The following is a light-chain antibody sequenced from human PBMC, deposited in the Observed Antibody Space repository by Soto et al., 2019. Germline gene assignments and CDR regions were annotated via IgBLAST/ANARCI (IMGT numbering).Light chain of an antibody. J-gene: IGKJ1*01. CDR3: QQYCSSPRT. CDR1: QSVRSNY. V-gene: IGKV3-20*01. CDR2: GAS. Sequence: EIVLTQSPGTLSSSPGERATLSCRASQSVRSNYLAWYQQKPGQAPRLLIHGASTRAADIPDRFSGSGSGTDFTLTMSRLEPEYFAVYYCQQYCSSPRTFGQGTKVEI.